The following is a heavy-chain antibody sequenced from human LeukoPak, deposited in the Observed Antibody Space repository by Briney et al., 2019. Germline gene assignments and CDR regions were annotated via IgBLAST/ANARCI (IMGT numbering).Heavy chain of an antibody. Sequence: PGGSLRLSCAASGFTLTSYAMSWVRQAPGKGLEWVSAFSGIGGSTYYADSVKGRFTISRDNSKNTLYLQMNSLRAEDTAVYYCANAYWWSVKAWGQGTLVTVSS. CDR3: ANAYWWSVKA. CDR1: GFTLTSYA. J-gene: IGHJ4*02. D-gene: IGHD2-21*01. V-gene: IGHV3-23*01. CDR2: FSGIGGST.